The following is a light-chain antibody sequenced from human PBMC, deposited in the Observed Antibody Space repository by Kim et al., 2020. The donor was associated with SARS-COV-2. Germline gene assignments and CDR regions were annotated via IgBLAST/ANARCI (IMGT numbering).Light chain of an antibody. CDR2: AAS. Sequence: AGESATPSCSSRQSNSCVDLAWYKQRPGPGPRLLVSAASGSGAPIPVRCSGSGFDTDFTLNIRRLEPVTFAVCYCQESGSSPLTFGGGTKVDIK. CDR3: QESGSSPLT. CDR1: QSNSCVD. V-gene: IGKV3-20*01. J-gene: IGKJ4*01.